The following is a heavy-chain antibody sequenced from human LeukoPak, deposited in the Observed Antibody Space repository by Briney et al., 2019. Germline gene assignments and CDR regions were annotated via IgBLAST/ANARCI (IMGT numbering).Heavy chain of an antibody. V-gene: IGHV3-11*01. CDR3: ARELSSSFAFDI. Sequence: GGSLRLSCAASGFTFSDYYMSWIRQAPGKGLEWVSYISSSGSNIYYADSVKGRFTISRDNAKNSLYLQMNSLRAEDTAVYYCARELSSSFAFDIWGQGTMVTVSS. CDR1: GFTFSDYY. CDR2: ISSSGSNI. D-gene: IGHD6-6*01. J-gene: IGHJ3*02.